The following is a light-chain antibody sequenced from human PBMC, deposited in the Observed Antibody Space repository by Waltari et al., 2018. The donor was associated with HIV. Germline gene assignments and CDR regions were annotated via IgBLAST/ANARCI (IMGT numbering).Light chain of an antibody. Sequence: QSALTQPPSVSAAPDQKVTIPCPGSTPKLGNSYVSWYQRLPGTAPKLLLYDNSERPSGIPDRCSGSKSGTSATLGITGLQTGDEADYCCGTWDSSLSAFVFGTGTKVTVL. CDR1: TPKLGNSY. J-gene: IGLJ1*01. CDR2: DNS. CDR3: GTWDSSLSAFV. V-gene: IGLV1-51*01.